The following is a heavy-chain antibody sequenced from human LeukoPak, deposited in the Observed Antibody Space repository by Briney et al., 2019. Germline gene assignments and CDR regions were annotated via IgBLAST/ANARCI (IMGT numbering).Heavy chain of an antibody. CDR2: ISSSSYI. J-gene: IGHJ6*03. V-gene: IGHV3-21*01. D-gene: IGHD3-16*01. CDR1: GFTFSSYS. Sequence: GGSLRLSCAASGFTFSSYSMNWVRQAPGKGLEWVSSISSSSYIYYADSVKGRFTISRDNAKNSLYLQMNSLRAEDTAVYYCARDWSGGAAHYYYYYMDVWGKGTTVTVSS. CDR3: ARDWSGGAAHYYYYYMDV.